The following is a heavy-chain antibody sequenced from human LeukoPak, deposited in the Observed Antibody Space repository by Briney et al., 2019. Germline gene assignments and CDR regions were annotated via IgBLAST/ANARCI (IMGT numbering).Heavy chain of an antibody. V-gene: IGHV1-18*01. J-gene: IGHJ4*02. CDR1: GYTFISYG. Sequence: ASVKVSCKASGYTFISYGISWVRQAPGQGLEWMGWISPYNGNTKYVQKFQGRVTTTTDTSTSTAYMEVRSLRSDDTAVYYCAREESIGSYQFLNEYWGQGTLVTVSS. CDR3: AREESIGSYQFLNEY. CDR2: ISPYNGNT. D-gene: IGHD1-26*01.